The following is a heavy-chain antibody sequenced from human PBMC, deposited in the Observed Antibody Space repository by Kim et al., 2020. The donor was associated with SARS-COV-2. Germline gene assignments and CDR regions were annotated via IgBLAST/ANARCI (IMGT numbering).Heavy chain of an antibody. J-gene: IGHJ4*02. CDR3: ARGRLWFGEFIFDY. V-gene: IGHV4-34*01. D-gene: IGHD3-10*01. CDR1: GGSFSGYY. CDR2: IKHSGST. Sequence: SETLSLTCAVYGGSFSGYYWSWIRQPPGKGLEWIGEIKHSGSTNYNPSLKSRVTILVDTSKNQFSLKLSSVTAADTAVYYCARGRLWFGEFIFDYWGQGTLVTVSS.